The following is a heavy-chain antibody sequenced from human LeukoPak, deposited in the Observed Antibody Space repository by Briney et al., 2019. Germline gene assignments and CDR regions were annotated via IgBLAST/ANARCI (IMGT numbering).Heavy chain of an antibody. CDR1: GYTLTSYD. Sequence: GASVKVSCKASGYTLTSYDINWVRQATGQGLEWMGWMNPTNGNTGYAQKFQGRVTMTRDTSITTAYMELSSLRSEDTAVYFCARGFDRDYYDASGYYSVDWGQGTLLTVSS. J-gene: IGHJ4*02. CDR2: MNPTNGNT. CDR3: ARGFDRDYYDASGYYSVD. D-gene: IGHD3-22*01. V-gene: IGHV1-8*01.